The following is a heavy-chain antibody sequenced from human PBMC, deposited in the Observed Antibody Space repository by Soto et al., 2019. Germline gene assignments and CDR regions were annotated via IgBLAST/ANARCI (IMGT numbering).Heavy chain of an antibody. J-gene: IGHJ4*02. Sequence: QVQLVESGGGVVQPGRSLRLSCAASGFTFSSYGMHWVRQAPGKGLEWVAVISDDGSNKYYADSVKGRFTISRDNSKNTLYLQMNSPRAEDTAVYYCANPGGSFDYWGQGTLVTVSS. V-gene: IGHV3-30*18. CDR2: ISDDGSNK. CDR3: ANPGGSFDY. CDR1: GFTFSSYG.